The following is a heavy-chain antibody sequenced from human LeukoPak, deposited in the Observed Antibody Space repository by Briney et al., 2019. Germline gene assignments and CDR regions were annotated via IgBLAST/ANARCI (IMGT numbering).Heavy chain of an antibody. CDR3: ARETKLAGADDAFDI. J-gene: IGHJ3*02. D-gene: IGHD6-6*01. CDR2: INPSGGST. V-gene: IGHV1-46*01. CDR1: GYTFTSYY. Sequence: ASVKVSCKASGYTFTSYYMHWVRQAPGQGLEWMGIINPSGGSTSYAQKFQGRVTITTDESTSTAYMELSSLRSEDTAVYYCARETKLAGADDAFDIWGQGTMVTVSS.